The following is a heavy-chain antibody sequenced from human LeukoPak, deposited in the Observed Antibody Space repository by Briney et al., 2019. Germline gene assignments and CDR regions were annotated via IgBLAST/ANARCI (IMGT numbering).Heavy chain of an antibody. J-gene: IGHJ5*02. V-gene: IGHV3-48*02. CDR3: ATYPSEVTTGWGRWFDH. CDR2: ISGSSVSS. Sequence: GGSLRLSCSASGFTFSSFNMNWVRHTPGKGLEWVSYISGSSVSSYYADTVRGRFTISRDNAKNSLYLQMNSLRDEDTAIYYCATYPSEVTTGWGRWFDHWGQGTLVTVSS. D-gene: IGHD1-1*01. CDR1: GFTFSSFN.